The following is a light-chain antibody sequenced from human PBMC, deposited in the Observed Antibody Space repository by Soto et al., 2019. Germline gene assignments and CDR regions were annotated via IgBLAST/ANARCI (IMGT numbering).Light chain of an antibody. CDR3: QHYNSYSEA. J-gene: IGKJ1*01. V-gene: IGKV1-5*03. CDR1: QTISSW. Sequence: DIQMTQSPSTLSGSVGDRVTITCRASQTISSWLAWYQQKPGKAPKLLIYKASTLKSGVPSRFSGSGSGTEFTLTISSLQPDYFATYYCQHYNSYSEAVGQGTKVDIK. CDR2: KAS.